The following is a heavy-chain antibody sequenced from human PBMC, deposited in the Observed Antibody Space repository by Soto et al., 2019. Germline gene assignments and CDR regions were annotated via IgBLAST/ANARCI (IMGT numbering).Heavy chain of an antibody. J-gene: IGHJ4*02. V-gene: IGHV4-34*01. CDR2: INHSGST. CDR3: ARGSLSQDDY. Sequence: SETLSLTCAVYGGSFSGYYWSWIRQPPGKGLEWIGEINHSGSTDYNPSLKSRVTISVDTSKNQFSLKLSSVTAADTAVYYCARGSLSQDDYWGQGTLVTVSS. CDR1: GGSFSGYY.